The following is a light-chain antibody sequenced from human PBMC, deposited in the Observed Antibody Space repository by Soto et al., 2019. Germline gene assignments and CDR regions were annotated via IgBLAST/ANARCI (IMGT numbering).Light chain of an antibody. Sequence: DIVLTQCPGTLSLSPGERATLSCRASQSVRGTSLAWYQQKPGQAPRLLIYDASSRATGIPDRFSGGGSGTDFTLTISRLEPEDFAVYYCQHYGSSPPITFGQGTRLEIK. CDR2: DAS. J-gene: IGKJ5*01. V-gene: IGKV3-20*01. CDR3: QHYGSSPPIT. CDR1: QSVRGTS.